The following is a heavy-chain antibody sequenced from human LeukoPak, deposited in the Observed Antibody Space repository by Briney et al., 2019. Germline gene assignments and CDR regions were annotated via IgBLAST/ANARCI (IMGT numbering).Heavy chain of an antibody. D-gene: IGHD1-26*01. V-gene: IGHV3-23*01. CDR1: GFTFSSYA. CDR3: AKNRGGSYYSGSDY. Sequence: QPGGSLRLSCGASGFTFSSYAMNWVRQAPGKGLEWVSAVRGSDARTSYADSVKGRFTISRDNSKNTLYLQMNSLRAEDTAVYYCAKNRGGSYYSGSDYWGQGTLVTVSS. CDR2: VRGSDART. J-gene: IGHJ4*02.